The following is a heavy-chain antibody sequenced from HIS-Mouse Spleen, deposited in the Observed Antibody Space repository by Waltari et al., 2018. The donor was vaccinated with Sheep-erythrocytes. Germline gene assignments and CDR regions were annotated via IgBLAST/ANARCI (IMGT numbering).Heavy chain of an antibody. D-gene: IGHD3-22*01. J-gene: IGHJ4*02. Sequence: QVQLVQSGAEVKKPGASVKVSCKASGYTFTSYGISWVRQAPGKGLEWMGWISADNGNTNSAKKFQGRVTMTPDTSTSTAYMELRSLRSDDTAVYYCARVRTYYYDSSGYQYYFDYWGQGTLVTVSS. V-gene: IGHV1-18*01. CDR3: ARVRTYYYDSSGYQYYFDY. CDR1: GYTFTSYG. CDR2: ISADNGNT.